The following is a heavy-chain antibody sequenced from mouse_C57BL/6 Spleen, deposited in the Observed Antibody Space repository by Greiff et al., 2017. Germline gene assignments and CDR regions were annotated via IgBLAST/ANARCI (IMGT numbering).Heavy chain of an antibody. V-gene: IGHV1-26*01. D-gene: IGHD2-3*01. J-gene: IGHJ2*01. CDR3: ARSGDDGNYYFDY. CDR1: GYTFTDYY. CDR2: INPNNGGT. Sequence: VQLKQSGPELVKPGASVKISCKASGYTFTDYYMNWVKQSHGKSLEWIGDINPNNGGTSYNQKVKGKATLTVDKSSSTAYMELRSLTSEDSAVYYCARSGDDGNYYFDYWGQGTTLTVSS.